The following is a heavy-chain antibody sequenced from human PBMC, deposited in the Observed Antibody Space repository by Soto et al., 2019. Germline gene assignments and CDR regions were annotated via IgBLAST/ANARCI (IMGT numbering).Heavy chain of an antibody. CDR2: TYYSENT. D-gene: IGHD6-19*01. CDR3: ARLSSSGWPIDS. CDR1: GGSISSGGYY. J-gene: IGHJ4*02. Sequence: PSETLSLTCTVSGGSISSGGYYWNWIRQHPGKGLEWIGYTYYSENTYYNPSLNSRITISADKSKNQFSLKLSSVTAADTAVYYCARLSSSGWPIDSWGQGTLVTVSS. V-gene: IGHV4-31*03.